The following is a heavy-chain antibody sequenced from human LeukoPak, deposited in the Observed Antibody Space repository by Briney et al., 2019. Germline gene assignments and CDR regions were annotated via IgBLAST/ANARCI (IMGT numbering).Heavy chain of an antibody. CDR1: GGSITSYY. Sequence: SETLSLTCTVSGGSITSYYWSWIRQPPGMGLEWIGYFYYSGSTNYNPSLKSRVTISVDTSKNQFSLRLSSVTAVDTAVYYCARATTVTLNWFDPWGQGTLVTVSS. CDR3: ARATTVTLNWFDP. CDR2: FYYSGST. D-gene: IGHD4-17*01. V-gene: IGHV4-59*01. J-gene: IGHJ5*02.